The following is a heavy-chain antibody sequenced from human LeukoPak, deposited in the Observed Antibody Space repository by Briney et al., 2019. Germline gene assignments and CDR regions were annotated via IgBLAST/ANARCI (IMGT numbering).Heavy chain of an antibody. D-gene: IGHD6-13*01. V-gene: IGHV4-4*07. CDR1: GGSISSYY. CDR3: AGDGRIAAAGVDRSAARISAFDI. Sequence: SETLSLTCTVSGGSISSYYWSWIRQPAGKGLEWIGRIYTSGSTNYNPSLKSRVTMSVDTSKNQFSLKLSSVTAADTAVYYCAGDGRIAAAGVDRSAARISAFDIWGQGTMVTVSS. CDR2: IYTSGST. J-gene: IGHJ3*02.